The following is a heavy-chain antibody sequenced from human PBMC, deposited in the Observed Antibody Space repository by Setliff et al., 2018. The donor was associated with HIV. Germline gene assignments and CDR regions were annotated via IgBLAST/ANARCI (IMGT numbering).Heavy chain of an antibody. V-gene: IGHV1-69*05. J-gene: IGHJ4*02. CDR2: IIPLFGTA. CDR3: ARASPHSSGYQNFDY. Sequence: GASVKVSCKASGDTFSNSLVTRVRQAPGQGLEWMGGIIPLFGTANYAQKFQGRVTITTDESTSTAYMKLSSLRSEDTAVYYCARASPHSSGYQNFDYWGQGTLVTVS. D-gene: IGHD3-22*01. CDR1: GDTFSNSL.